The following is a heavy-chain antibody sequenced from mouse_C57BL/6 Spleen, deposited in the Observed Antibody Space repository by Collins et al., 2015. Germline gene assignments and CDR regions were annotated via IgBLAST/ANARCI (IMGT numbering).Heavy chain of an antibody. Sequence: QVQLQQPGAELVKPGASVKMSCKASGYTFTSYWITWVKQRPGQGLEWIGDIYPGSGSTNYNEKFKSKATLTVDTSSSTAYMQLSSLTSEDSAVYYCARSSYGSSYGWYFDYWGQGTTLTVSS. CDR3: ARSSYGSSYGWYFDY. J-gene: IGHJ2*01. CDR2: IYPGSGST. D-gene: IGHD1-1*01. V-gene: IGHV1-55*01. CDR1: GYTFTSYW.